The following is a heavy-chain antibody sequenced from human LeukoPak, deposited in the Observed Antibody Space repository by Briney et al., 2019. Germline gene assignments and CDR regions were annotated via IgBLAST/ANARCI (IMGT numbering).Heavy chain of an antibody. V-gene: IGHV4-39*01. D-gene: IGHD6-19*01. Sequence: KSSETLSLTCTVSGGSISSSSYYWGWIRQPPGKGLEWIGSIYYSGSTYYDPSLKSRVTISVDTSKHQFSLKLSSAAAAATAVYYCARRSSGWYYFDYWGQGTLVTVSS. CDR1: GGSISSSSYY. CDR3: ARRSSGWYYFDY. J-gene: IGHJ4*02. CDR2: IYYSGST.